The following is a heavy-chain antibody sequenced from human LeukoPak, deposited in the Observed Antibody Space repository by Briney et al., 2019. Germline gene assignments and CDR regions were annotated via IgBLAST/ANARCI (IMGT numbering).Heavy chain of an antibody. CDR1: GGSISSYY. Sequence: SETLSLTCTVSGGSISSYYWSWIRQPPGKGLEWIGYIYYSGSTNYNPSLKSRVTISVDTSKNQFSLKLSSVTAADTAVYYCARLETGVRGNAFGIWGQGTMVTVSS. CDR3: ARLETGVRGNAFGI. V-gene: IGHV4-59*08. J-gene: IGHJ3*02. D-gene: IGHD3-10*02. CDR2: IYYSGST.